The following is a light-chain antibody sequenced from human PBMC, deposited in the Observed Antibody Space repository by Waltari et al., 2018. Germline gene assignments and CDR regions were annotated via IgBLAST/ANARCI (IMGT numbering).Light chain of an antibody. CDR2: GVT. V-gene: IGLV2-14*03. J-gene: IGLJ7*01. Sequence: QSGPTQPPSVSGSPGQTVTISCTGTKSDVGGYNYVSWYRQYPGKAPKVLIYGVTSRPSGVSVRFSGSKSGNTASLTISGLQAEDEADYYCCSYSTTNTFLFGGGTRLTVL. CDR3: CSYSTTNTFL. CDR1: KSDVGGYNY.